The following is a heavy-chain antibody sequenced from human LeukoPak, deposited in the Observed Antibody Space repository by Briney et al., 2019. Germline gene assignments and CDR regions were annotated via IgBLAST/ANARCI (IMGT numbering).Heavy chain of an antibody. CDR1: GFTFSSYS. V-gene: IGHV3-48*02. CDR2: IGSSSSTI. J-gene: IGHJ6*02. CDR3: ARDLGPAAIPYYYYYGMDV. Sequence: GGSLRLSCAASGFTFSSYSMNWVRQAPGKGLEWVSYIGSSSSTIYYADSVKGRFTISRDNAKNSLYLQMNSLRDEDTAVYYCARDLGPAAIPYYYYYGMDVWGQGTTVTVSS. D-gene: IGHD2-2*01.